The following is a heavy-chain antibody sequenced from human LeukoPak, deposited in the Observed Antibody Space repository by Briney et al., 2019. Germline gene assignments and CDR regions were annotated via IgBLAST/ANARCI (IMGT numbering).Heavy chain of an antibody. Sequence: PGGSLRLSCAASGFTFSNAWMSWVRQAPGKGLEWVGRIKSKTDGGTTDYAAPVKGRFTISRDDSKNTLYLQMNSLKTEDTAVYYCTTSGGHSYYYYYMDVWGKGTTVTVSS. V-gene: IGHV3-15*01. CDR2: IKSKTDGGTT. D-gene: IGHD3-10*01. CDR1: GFTFSNAW. CDR3: TTSGGHSYYYYYMDV. J-gene: IGHJ6*03.